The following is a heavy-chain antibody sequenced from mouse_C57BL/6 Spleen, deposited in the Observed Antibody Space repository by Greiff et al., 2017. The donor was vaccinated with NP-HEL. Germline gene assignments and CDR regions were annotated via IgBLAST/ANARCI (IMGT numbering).Heavy chain of an antibody. D-gene: IGHD1-1*01. V-gene: IGHV1-49*01. CDR1: YFAFMASA. J-gene: IGHJ2*01. CDR3: ARPLHSTVVATKYFDY. CDR2: FTMYSDAT. Sequence: LKQSGAELVRPGSSVKLSCKDSYFAFMASAMHWVKQRPGHGLEWIGSFTMYSDATEYSENFKGKATLTVDTSSSTAYMQLSSLTSEDSAVYYCARPLHSTVVATKYFDYWGQGTTLTVSS.